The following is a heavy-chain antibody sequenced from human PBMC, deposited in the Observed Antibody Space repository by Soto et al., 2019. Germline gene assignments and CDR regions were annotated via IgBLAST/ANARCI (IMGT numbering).Heavy chain of an antibody. CDR3: ARDLSQYCSGGSCYYFDY. J-gene: IGHJ4*01. D-gene: IGHD2-15*01. CDR2: ISYDGSNK. V-gene: IGHV3-30-3*01. Sequence: QVQLVESGGGVVQPGRSLRVSCAASGFTFSTYAMHWVRQAPGKGMEWVAVISYDGSNKYYADSVKGRFTISRDNSKNTMYLQMNSLRAEDTAVYYCARDLSQYCSGGSCYYFDYWGHGTLVTVSS. CDR1: GFTFSTYA.